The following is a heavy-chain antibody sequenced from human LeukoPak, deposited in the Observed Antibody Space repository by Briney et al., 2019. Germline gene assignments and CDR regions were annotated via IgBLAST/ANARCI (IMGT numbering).Heavy chain of an antibody. D-gene: IGHD2-2*01. V-gene: IGHV1-2*02. CDR2: INPNSGGT. Sequence: ASVKVSCKASGYTFTGYDMHWVRQAPGQGLEWMGWINPNSGGTNYAQKFQGRVNMTRDTSISTAYMKLRRLSSGDTAVFQCDILVPTSPWFGPWGRGTLVTVSS. J-gene: IGHJ5*02. CDR3: DILVPTSPWFGP. CDR1: GYTFTGYD.